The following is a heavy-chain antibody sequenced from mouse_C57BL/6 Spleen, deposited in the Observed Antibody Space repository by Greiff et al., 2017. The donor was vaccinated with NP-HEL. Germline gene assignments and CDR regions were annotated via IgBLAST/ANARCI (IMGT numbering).Heavy chain of an antibody. V-gene: IGHV1-4*01. CDR3: ARGETYGYGNFLDY. Sequence: QVQLQQSGAELARPGASVKMSCKASGYTFTSYTMHWVKQRPGQGLEWIGYINPSSGYTKYNQKFKDKATLTADKSSSPAYMQLSSLTSEDSAVYDCARGETYGYGNFLDYWGQGTTLTVSS. D-gene: IGHD2-1*01. J-gene: IGHJ2*01. CDR2: INPSSGYT. CDR1: GYTFTSYT.